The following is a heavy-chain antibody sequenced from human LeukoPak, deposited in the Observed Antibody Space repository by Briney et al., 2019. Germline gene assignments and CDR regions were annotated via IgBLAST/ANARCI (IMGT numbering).Heavy chain of an antibody. J-gene: IGHJ4*02. Sequence: SVKVSCKASGYTFTSYYMHWVRQAPGQGLEWMGGIIPIFGTANYAQKFQGRVTITADESTSTAYMELSSLRSEDTAVYYCASTRGGYFDYWGQGTLVTVSS. D-gene: IGHD3-10*01. V-gene: IGHV1-69*13. CDR1: GYTFTSYY. CDR3: ASTRGGYFDY. CDR2: IIPIFGTA.